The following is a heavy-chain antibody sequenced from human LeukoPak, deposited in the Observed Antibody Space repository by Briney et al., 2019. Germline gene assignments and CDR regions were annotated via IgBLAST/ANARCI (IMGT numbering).Heavy chain of an antibody. Sequence: GGSLRLSCAASGFTFISYGMHWVRQAPGKGLEWVAFIRYDGSNKYYADSVKGRFTISRDNSKNTLYLQMGSLRAEDMAVYYCARGGRTYYYDSSGYYLFDYWGQGTLVTVSS. J-gene: IGHJ4*02. D-gene: IGHD3-22*01. CDR2: IRYDGSNK. CDR3: ARGGRTYYYDSSGYYLFDY. V-gene: IGHV3-30*02. CDR1: GFTFISYG.